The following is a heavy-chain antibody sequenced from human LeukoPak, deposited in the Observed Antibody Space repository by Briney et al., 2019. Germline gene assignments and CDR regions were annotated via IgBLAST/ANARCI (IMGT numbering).Heavy chain of an antibody. CDR1: GFTVSSNY. CDR3: ARARNGGDFDY. V-gene: IGHV3-53*01. Sequence: QPGGSLRLSCAASGFTVSSNYMSWVRQAPGKGLEWVSVIHSGGSTYYADSVKGRFTISRDNSKNTLYLQMNSLRAEDTAVYYCARARNGGDFDYWGQGTLVTVSS. D-gene: IGHD3-16*01. J-gene: IGHJ4*02. CDR2: IHSGGST.